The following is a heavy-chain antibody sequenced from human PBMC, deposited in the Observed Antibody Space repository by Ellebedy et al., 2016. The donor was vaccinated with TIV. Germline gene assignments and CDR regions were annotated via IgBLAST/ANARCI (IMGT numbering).Heavy chain of an antibody. D-gene: IGHD3-16*01. V-gene: IGHV1-58*01. J-gene: IGHJ4*02. CDR2: IVVGSGNT. CDR3: AAWPLGELAKPPFDY. Sequence: SVKVSXKASRFTFTSSAVQWVRQARGQRLEWIGWIVVGSGNTNYAQKFQERVTITRDMSTSTAYMELSSLRSEDTAVYYCAAWPLGELAKPPFDYWGQGTLVTVSS. CDR1: RFTFTSSA.